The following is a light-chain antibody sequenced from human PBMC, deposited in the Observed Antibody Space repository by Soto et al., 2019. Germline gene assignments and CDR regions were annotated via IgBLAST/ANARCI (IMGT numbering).Light chain of an antibody. CDR1: SSDVGGYNS. CDR2: EVS. J-gene: IGLJ2*01. CDR3: SSYTSTTVV. Sequence: QSALTQPASVSGSPGQSITISCTGTSSDVGGYNSVSWYQQHPGKAPKLMINEVSDRPSGVSNRFSGSKSGKTASLTISGLQAEDEADYYCSSYTSTTVVFGGGTKLTVL. V-gene: IGLV2-14*01.